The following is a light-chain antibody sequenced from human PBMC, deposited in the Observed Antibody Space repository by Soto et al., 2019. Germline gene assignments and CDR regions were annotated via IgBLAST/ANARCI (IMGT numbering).Light chain of an antibody. J-gene: IGKJ4*01. CDR1: QGISNY. Sequence: DIQMTQSPSSLSASVGDRVTITCRASQGISNYLAWYQQRPGKAPKLLIYAASTLQSGVPSRFSGSGSGTDFTLTISSLQPEDVAAYYCQMYNSVSLLTFGGGTKVEIK. CDR2: AAS. V-gene: IGKV1-27*01. CDR3: QMYNSVSLLT.